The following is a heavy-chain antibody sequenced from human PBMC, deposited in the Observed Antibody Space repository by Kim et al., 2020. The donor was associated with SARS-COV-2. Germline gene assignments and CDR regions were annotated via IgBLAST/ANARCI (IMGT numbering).Heavy chain of an antibody. J-gene: IGHJ4*02. CDR3: ARYDF. CDR2: HSGSA. D-gene: IGHD3-3*01. Sequence: HSGSANYHPSRTSRVTISADTSNNQFALKMNSVTAADTAIYYCARYDFWSRGTLVTVSS. V-gene: IGHV4-34*01.